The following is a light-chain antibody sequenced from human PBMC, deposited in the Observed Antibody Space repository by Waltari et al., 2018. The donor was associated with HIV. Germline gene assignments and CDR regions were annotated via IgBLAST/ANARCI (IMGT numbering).Light chain of an antibody. V-gene: IGKV1-13*02. J-gene: IGKJ4*01. CDR3: QQYNTYPQT. CDR2: DAS. Sequence: AIQLTQSPSSLSASVGDRVTITCRASQDINNTVAWYQQQRGKPPNLVIYDASTLQLGVPSTFSGSGSGTEFTLTISTLRPEDFATYYCQQYNTYPQTFGGGTKLEI. CDR1: QDINNT.